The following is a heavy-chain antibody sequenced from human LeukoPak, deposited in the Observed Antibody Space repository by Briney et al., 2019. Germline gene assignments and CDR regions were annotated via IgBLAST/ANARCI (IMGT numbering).Heavy chain of an antibody. D-gene: IGHD1-26*01. CDR3: AREEDSGSYYRGAFDI. CDR2: ISYDGSNK. CDR1: GFTFSSYS. Sequence: GGSLRLSCAASGFTFSSYSMHWVRQAPGKGLEWVAVISYDGSNKYYVDSVKGRFTISRDNSKNTLYLQMNSLRAADTAIYYCAREEDSGSYYRGAFDIWGQGTMVTVSS. J-gene: IGHJ3*02. V-gene: IGHV3-30-3*01.